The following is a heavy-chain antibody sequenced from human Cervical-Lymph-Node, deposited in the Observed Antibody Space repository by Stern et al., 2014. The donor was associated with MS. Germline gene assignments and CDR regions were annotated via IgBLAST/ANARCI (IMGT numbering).Heavy chain of an antibody. CDR3: VPGSGAFDF. CDR1: GFTFSSYA. Sequence: VQLVESGGGVVQPGRSLRLSCAASGFTFSSYAMHWVRQAPGKGLEWVAVISNDANNTNYADSVKGRFSISRDNSKNTLDLQMNSLRMEDTAQYYCVPGSGAFDFWGQGTLVAVSS. CDR2: ISNDANNT. J-gene: IGHJ4*02. D-gene: IGHD3-10*01. V-gene: IGHV3-30*03.